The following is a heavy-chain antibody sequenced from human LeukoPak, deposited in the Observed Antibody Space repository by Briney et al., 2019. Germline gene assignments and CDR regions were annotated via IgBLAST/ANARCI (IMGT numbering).Heavy chain of an antibody. J-gene: IGHJ5*02. CDR2: ISGSGGRT. CDR1: GFTSSSYA. D-gene: IGHD1-1*01. Sequence: GGSLRLSCAASGFTSSSYAMSWVRQAPGKGLEWVSAISGSGGRTYYAASVKGRFTISRDNSKNTLYLQMNSLRAEDTAVYYCAKLERRRWFDPWGQGTLVTVSS. V-gene: IGHV3-23*01. CDR3: AKLERRRWFDP.